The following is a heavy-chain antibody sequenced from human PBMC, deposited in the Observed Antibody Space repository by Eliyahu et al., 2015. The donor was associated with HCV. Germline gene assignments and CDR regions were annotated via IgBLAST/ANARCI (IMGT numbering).Heavy chain of an antibody. CDR2: IKQDGSEK. CDR1: GFTFRNSW. V-gene: IGHV3-7*03. CDR3: ASVVTPPVGWYLDL. D-gene: IGHD4-23*01. Sequence: EVQMVESGGGLVQPGGSLRLSCTASGFTFRNSWMSWVRQAPGKGLEWVANIKQDGSEKYYVDSVKGRFTISRDNAKNSLYLQMNSLRAGDTAVYYCASVVTPPVGWYLDLWGRGTLVIVSS. J-gene: IGHJ2*01.